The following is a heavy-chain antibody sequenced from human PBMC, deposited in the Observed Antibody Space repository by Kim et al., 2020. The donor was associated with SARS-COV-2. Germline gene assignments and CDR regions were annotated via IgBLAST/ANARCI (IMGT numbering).Heavy chain of an antibody. J-gene: IGHJ6*02. Sequence: GGSLRLSCAASGFTFSSYAMSWVRQAPGKGLEWVSAISGSGGSTYYADSVKGRFTISRDNSKNTLYLQMNSLRAEDTAVYYCAKELVVRGVIIHGGYGMDGWGQGATVTVSS. CDR2: ISGSGGST. CDR1: GFTFSSYA. V-gene: IGHV3-23*01. CDR3: AKELVVRGVIIHGGYGMDG. D-gene: IGHD3-10*01.